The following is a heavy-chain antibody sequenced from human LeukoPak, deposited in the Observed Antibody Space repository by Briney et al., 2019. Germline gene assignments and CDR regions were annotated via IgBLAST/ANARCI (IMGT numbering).Heavy chain of an antibody. D-gene: IGHD3-22*01. Sequence: SGGSLRLSCSASGFTFSRYAMHWVRQPPGKGLEYVSAIFNNGRSTYHADSVKGRFTISRDNSKNTLYLQMSSLRAEDTAVYYCASTYSYDSSGYYPFDYWGQGTLVTVPS. CDR1: GFTFSRYA. CDR3: ASTYSYDSSGYYPFDY. J-gene: IGHJ4*02. CDR2: IFNNGRST. V-gene: IGHV3-64D*06.